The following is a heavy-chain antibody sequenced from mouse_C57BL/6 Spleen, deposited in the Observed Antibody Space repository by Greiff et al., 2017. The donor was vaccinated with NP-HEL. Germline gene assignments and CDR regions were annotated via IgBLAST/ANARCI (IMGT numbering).Heavy chain of an antibody. CDR2: IYPGDGDT. V-gene: IGHV1-80*01. D-gene: IGHD1-1*01. CDR1: GYAFSSYW. Sequence: VQLQQSGAELVKPGASVKISCKASGYAFSSYWMNWVKQRPGKGLEWIGQIYPGDGDTNYNGKFKGKATLTADKSSSTAYMQLSSLTSEDSAVYVCARGGSSYWYFDVWGTGTTVTVSS. J-gene: IGHJ1*03. CDR3: ARGGSSYWYFDV.